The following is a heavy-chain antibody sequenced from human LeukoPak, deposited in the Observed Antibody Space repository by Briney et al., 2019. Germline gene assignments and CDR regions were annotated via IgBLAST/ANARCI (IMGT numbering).Heavy chain of an antibody. CDR1: GGSISSHY. Sequence: SETLSLTCTVSGGSISSHYWSWIRQPPGKGLEWIGYIYYSGNTNYNPSLKSRVTMSVDTSKNQLSLNLTSVTAADTAVYYCARQMGYCSRASCYPWFDPWGQGTLVTVSS. CDR3: ARQMGYCSRASCYPWFDP. V-gene: IGHV4-59*11. J-gene: IGHJ5*02. D-gene: IGHD2-2*01. CDR2: IYYSGNT.